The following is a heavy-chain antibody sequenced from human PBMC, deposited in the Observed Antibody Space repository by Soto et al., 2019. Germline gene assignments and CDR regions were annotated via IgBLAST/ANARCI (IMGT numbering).Heavy chain of an antibody. CDR1: GGSISSGPYT. CDR2: FHYSGFT. Sequence: SETLSLTCTVSGGSISSGPYTWGWIRQPPGKGLEWIGTFHYSGFTCYNPSLKSRVTISVDTSKNQFSLKLSSVTAADTAVYYCARVLRGYRNAIALNWFDPWGQGTLVTVSS. J-gene: IGHJ5*02. V-gene: IGHV4-39*07. D-gene: IGHD5-18*01. CDR3: ARVLRGYRNAIALNWFDP.